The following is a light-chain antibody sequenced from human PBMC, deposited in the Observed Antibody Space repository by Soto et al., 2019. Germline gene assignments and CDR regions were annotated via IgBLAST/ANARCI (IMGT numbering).Light chain of an antibody. CDR1: SSDVGYYNY. V-gene: IGLV2-14*01. Sequence: QSALTQPASVSGSPGQSITISCTGTSSDVGYYNYVSWYQHHPGKAPKLMIYGASNRPSGVSNRFSGSKSGNTASLTISGLQAEDEADYYCSSYTSSSTSVFGTGTKLTVL. J-gene: IGLJ1*01. CDR3: SSYTSSSTSV. CDR2: GAS.